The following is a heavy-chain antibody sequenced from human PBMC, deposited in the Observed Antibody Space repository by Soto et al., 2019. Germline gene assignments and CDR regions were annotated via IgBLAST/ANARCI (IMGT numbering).Heavy chain of an antibody. CDR2: ISYDGSNK. J-gene: IGHJ5*02. V-gene: IGHV3-30*18. Sequence: GGSLRLSCAASGFTFSSYGMHWVRQAPGKGLERVAVISYDGSNKYYADTVKGRFTISRDNSKNTLYLQVNSLRAEDTAVYYCAKDLDIMVRGPPLWGIDPWGQGTRVTVSS. CDR3: AKDLDIMVRGPPLWGIDP. D-gene: IGHD3-10*01. CDR1: GFTFSSYG.